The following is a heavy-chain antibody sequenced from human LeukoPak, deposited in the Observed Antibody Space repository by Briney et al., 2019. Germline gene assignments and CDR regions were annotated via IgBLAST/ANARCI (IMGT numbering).Heavy chain of an antibody. V-gene: IGHV4-34*01. CDR3: ASDLGYCSSTSCYRARDY. Sequence: SETLSLTCAVYGGSFSAYYWSWVRQPPGKGLEWIGEINHSGSTNYNPSLKSRVTISVDTSKNQFSLKLSSVTAADTAVYYCASDLGYCSSTSCYRARDYWGQGTLVTVSS. CDR2: INHSGST. D-gene: IGHD2-2*02. J-gene: IGHJ4*02. CDR1: GGSFSAYY.